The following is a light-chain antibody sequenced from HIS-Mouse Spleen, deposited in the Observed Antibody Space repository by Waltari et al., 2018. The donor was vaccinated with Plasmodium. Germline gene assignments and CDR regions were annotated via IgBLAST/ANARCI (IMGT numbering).Light chain of an antibody. J-gene: IGLJ2*01. CDR3: GTWDSSLSAGVV. CDR2: DNN. V-gene: IGLV1-51*01. CDR1: SSNIGNNY. Sequence: QSVLTQPPSVSAAPGQKVTIPCSGSSSNIGNNYVSWYQQLPGTAHKLLNYDNNKRPSGIPDRFSGSKSGTSATLGITGLQTGDEADYYCGTWDSSLSAGVVFGGGTKPTVL.